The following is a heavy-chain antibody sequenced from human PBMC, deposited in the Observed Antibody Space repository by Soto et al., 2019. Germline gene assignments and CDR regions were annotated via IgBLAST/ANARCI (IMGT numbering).Heavy chain of an antibody. Sequence: LGESLKISCKGSGYSFTSYWIGWVRQMPGKGLEWMGIIYPGDSDTRYSPSFQGQVTISADKSISTAYLQWSSLKASDTAMYYCARHLVGAPSNYGMDVWGQGTTVTVSS. J-gene: IGHJ6*02. CDR3: ARHLVGAPSNYGMDV. CDR2: IYPGDSDT. D-gene: IGHD1-26*01. V-gene: IGHV5-51*01. CDR1: GYSFTSYW.